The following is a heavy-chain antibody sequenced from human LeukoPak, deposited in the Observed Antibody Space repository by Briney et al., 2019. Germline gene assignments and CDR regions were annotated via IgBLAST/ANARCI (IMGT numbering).Heavy chain of an antibody. D-gene: IGHD2-2*03. J-gene: IGHJ4*02. V-gene: IGHV4-59*01. Sequence: SETLSLTCTVSGGSITSYYWSWLRQPPGQALEWIGYIYYCGSTSYNNSLESPVTISLDTYRNQLYLKLSSVTTADRAVYYCARLVGYCSRARCADFWGQGTRVTVSS. CDR1: GGSITSYY. CDR3: ARLVGYCSRARCADF. CDR2: IYYCGST.